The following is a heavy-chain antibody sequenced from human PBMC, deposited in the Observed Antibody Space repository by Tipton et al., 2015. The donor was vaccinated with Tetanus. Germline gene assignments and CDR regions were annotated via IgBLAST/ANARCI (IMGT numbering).Heavy chain of an antibody. CDR3: VRANYEFPKKGPFDS. CDR2: ISPSGRT. Sequence: TLSLTCPVSGGSLRSDDYQWNWIRQPPGKGLEWLAYISPSGRTNSNYDLKSRITISQDKSKNQFSLRLTSVTAADTAVYYCVRANYEFPKKGPFDSWGQGILVIVSA. V-gene: IGHV4-61*08. CDR1: GGSLRSDDYQ. J-gene: IGHJ4*02. D-gene: IGHD3-3*01.